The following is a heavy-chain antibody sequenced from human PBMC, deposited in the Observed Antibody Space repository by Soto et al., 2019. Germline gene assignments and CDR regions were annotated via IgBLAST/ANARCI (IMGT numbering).Heavy chain of an antibody. J-gene: IGHJ4*02. CDR1: GFTFSSYS. D-gene: IGHD3-9*01. Sequence: GGSLRLSXAASGFTFSSYSMNWVRQAPGKGLEWVSSISSSSSYIYYADSVKGRFTISRDNAKNSLYLQMNSLRAEDTAVYYCARAPILTSFDYWGQGTLVTVSS. CDR2: ISSSSSYI. V-gene: IGHV3-21*01. CDR3: ARAPILTSFDY.